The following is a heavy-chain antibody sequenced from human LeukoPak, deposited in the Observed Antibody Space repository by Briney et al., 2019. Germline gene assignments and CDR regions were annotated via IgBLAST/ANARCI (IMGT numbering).Heavy chain of an antibody. CDR3: AREHYFYYMDG. CDR1: GFNFSSQW. J-gene: IGHJ6*03. CDR2: VNQGGTQK. V-gene: IGHV3-7*01. Sequence: GGSLRLSCAASGFNFSSQWISWVRQAPGKGLEWVANVNQGGTQKYYVDSVKGRFTISRDNAENSLYLQMNSLRAEDTAVYYCAREHYFYYMDGWGKGTTVTVSS.